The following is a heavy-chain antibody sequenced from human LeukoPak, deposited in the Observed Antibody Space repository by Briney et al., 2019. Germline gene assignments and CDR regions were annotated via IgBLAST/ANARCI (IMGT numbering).Heavy chain of an antibody. CDR2: ISYDGSNK. CDR3: AREVPAADY. Sequence: GGSLRLSCAASGFSFSDYAMHWVRQAPGKGLEWVAIISYDGSNKYYADPVKGRFTISRDNSKNTQYLQMNSLRAEDTAVYYCAREVPAADYWGQGTLVTVSS. CDR1: GFSFSDYA. J-gene: IGHJ4*02. V-gene: IGHV3-30-3*01. D-gene: IGHD2-2*01.